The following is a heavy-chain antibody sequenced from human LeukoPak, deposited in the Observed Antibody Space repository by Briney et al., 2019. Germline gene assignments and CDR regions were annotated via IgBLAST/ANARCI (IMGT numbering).Heavy chain of an antibody. CDR2: IHYDGSNK. CDR3: AKDQGGSYSPFDY. V-gene: IGHV3-30*02. D-gene: IGHD1-26*01. CDR1: GFTFMSYG. J-gene: IGHJ4*02. Sequence: PGGSLRLSCATSGFTFMSYGMHWVRQAPGKGLEWVAFIHYDGSNKYYADSVKGRFTISRDSSKNTLYLQMNSLRAGDTALYYCAKDQGGSYSPFDYWGQGTLVTVSS.